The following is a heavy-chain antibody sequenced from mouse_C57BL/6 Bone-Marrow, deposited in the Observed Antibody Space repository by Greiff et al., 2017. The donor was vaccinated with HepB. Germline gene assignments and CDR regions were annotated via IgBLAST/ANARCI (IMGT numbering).Heavy chain of an antibody. CDR2: IHPNSGST. D-gene: IGHD1-1*01. V-gene: IGHV1-64*01. J-gene: IGHJ3*01. CDR1: GYTFTSYW. Sequence: VQLQHPGAELVKPGASVKLSCKASGYTFTSYWMHWVKQRPGQGLEWIGMIHPNSGSTNYNEKFKSKATLTVDKSSSTAYMQLSSLTSEDAAVYYCARWIYYYGSSYGAYWGQGTLVTVSA. CDR3: ARWIYYYGSSYGAY.